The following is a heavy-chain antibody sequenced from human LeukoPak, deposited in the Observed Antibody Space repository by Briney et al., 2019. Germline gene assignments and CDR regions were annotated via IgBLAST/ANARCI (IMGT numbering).Heavy chain of an antibody. J-gene: IGHJ4*02. V-gene: IGHV4-59*12. CDR2: IYYSGRDT. CDR1: GDSINNYY. D-gene: IGHD2-21*01. CDR3: VKDISSTCRGNCSSWGFDY. Sequence: SETLSLTCSVSGDSINNYYWSWIRQPPGKGLEWIAYIYYSGRDTNYSPSLKSRLTISVDTSKQQFSLSLRSVTAGDTAVYYCVKDISSTCRGNCSSWGFDYWGQGNLITVSS.